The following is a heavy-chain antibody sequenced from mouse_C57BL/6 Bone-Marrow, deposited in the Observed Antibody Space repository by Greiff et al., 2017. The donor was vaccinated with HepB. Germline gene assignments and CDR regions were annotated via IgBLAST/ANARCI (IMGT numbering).Heavy chain of an antibody. J-gene: IGHJ2*01. V-gene: IGHV1-26*01. CDR3: AREGLPYFDY. D-gene: IGHD2-4*01. CDR2: INPNNGGT. Sequence: VQLQQSGPELVKPGASVKISCKASGYTFTDYYMNWVKQSHGKSLEWIGDINPNNGGTSYNQKFKGKATLTVDKSSSTAYMELRSLTSEDSAVYYCAREGLPYFDYWGQGTTLTVSS. CDR1: GYTFTDYY.